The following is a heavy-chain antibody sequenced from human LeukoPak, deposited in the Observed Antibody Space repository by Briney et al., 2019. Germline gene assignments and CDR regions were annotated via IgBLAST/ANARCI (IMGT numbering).Heavy chain of an antibody. CDR2: IYYSEST. CDR3: ARGRYSYGSR. V-gene: IGHV4-61*01. CDR1: GGSVSSGSHF. D-gene: IGHD5-18*01. J-gene: IGHJ4*02. Sequence: SETLSLTCTVSGGSVSSGSHFWSWIRQPPGKGLEWNGYIYYSESTNYNPSLKSRVTISVDTSKDQFALKLSSVTAADTAVYYCARGRYSYGSRWGQGTLVTVSS.